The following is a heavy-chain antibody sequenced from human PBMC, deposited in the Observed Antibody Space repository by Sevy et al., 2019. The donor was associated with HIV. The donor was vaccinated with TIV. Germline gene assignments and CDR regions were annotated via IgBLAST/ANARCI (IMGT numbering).Heavy chain of an antibody. J-gene: IGHJ2*01. CDR2: ISSSSSAI. CDR1: GFSFSSYN. D-gene: IGHD3-10*01. Sequence: GGSLRLSCAASGFSFSSYNMNWVRQAPGKGLEWVSSISSSSSAIYYADSVKGRFTISRDNAKNSLYLQMNNLRGDDTAVYYCTRGNYYGDWYFDLWGRGTLVTVSS. V-gene: IGHV3-48*01. CDR3: TRGNYYGDWYFDL.